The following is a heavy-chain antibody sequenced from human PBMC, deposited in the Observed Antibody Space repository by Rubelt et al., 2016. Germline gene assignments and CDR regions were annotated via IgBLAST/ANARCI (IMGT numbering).Heavy chain of an antibody. CDR3: VRESRSSSGPP. D-gene: IGHD6-6*01. Sequence: LQLQESGPGLVKPSETLSLTCTVSGGSISSSSYYWGWIRQPPGKGLEWVANIKQDGSEKQYVDSVKGRFTISRDNAKNALYLEMDSRRAEDTAVYYCVRESRSSSGPPWGQGTLVTVSS. J-gene: IGHJ5*02. CDR2: IKQDGSEK. V-gene: IGHV3-7*01. CDR1: GGSISSSSYY.